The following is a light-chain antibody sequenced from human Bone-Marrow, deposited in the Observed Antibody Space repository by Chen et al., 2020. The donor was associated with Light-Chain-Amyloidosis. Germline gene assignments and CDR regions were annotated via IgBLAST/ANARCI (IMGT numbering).Light chain of an antibody. J-gene: IGLJ3*02. Sequence: QTVVTQEPSLTVSPGGTVTLTCASSTEAVTSGYYQNWFQQKAGQAPRALIYSTNNKHSWTPARLSGALLGGKAALTLSGGPPEDESEYYCLLCYGDGWVFGGGTKLTVL. CDR3: LLCYGDGWV. CDR2: STN. CDR1: TEAVTSGYY. V-gene: IGLV7-43*01.